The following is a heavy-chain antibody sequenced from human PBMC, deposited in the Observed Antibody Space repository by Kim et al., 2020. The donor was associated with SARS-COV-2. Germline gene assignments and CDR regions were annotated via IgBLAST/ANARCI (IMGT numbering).Heavy chain of an antibody. CDR3: AKDSYADYYDSSGYYLRRPLNYFDY. V-gene: IGHV3-23*01. Sequence: GGSLRLSCAASGFTFSSYAMSWVRQAPGKGLEWVSAISGSGGSTYYADSVKGRFTISRDNSKNTLYLQMNSLRAEDTAVYYCAKDSYADYYDSSGYYLRRPLNYFDYWGQGTLVTVSS. CDR2: ISGSGGST. J-gene: IGHJ4*02. CDR1: GFTFSSYA. D-gene: IGHD3-22*01.